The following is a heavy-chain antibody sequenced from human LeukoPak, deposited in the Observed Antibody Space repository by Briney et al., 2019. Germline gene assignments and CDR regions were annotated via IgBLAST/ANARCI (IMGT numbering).Heavy chain of an antibody. Sequence: GGSLRLSCAASGFTFSSYAMSWVRQAPGKGLEWVSTISGSGGSTYYADSVKGRFTISRDNSKNTLYLQMNSLSAEDTAVYYCAKDGSDYNNYDYWGREPWSPSPQ. D-gene: IGHD4-11*01. J-gene: IGHJ4*02. CDR3: AKDGSDYNNYDY. CDR2: ISGSGGST. CDR1: GFTFSSYA. V-gene: IGHV3-23*01.